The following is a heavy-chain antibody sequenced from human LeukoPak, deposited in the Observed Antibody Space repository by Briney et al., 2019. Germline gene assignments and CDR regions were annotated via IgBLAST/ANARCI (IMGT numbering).Heavy chain of an antibody. CDR1: GGSISSSNW. J-gene: IGHJ5*02. Sequence: PSGTLSLTCAVSGGSISSSNWWSWVRQPPGKGLEWIGEIYHSGSTNYNPSLKSRVTISVDTSKNQFSLKLSSVTAADTAVYYCARSRSGLRDYGSGSYYKSGWFDPWGQGTLVTVSS. D-gene: IGHD3-10*01. CDR2: IYHSGST. V-gene: IGHV4-4*02. CDR3: ARSRSGLRDYGSGSYYKSGWFDP.